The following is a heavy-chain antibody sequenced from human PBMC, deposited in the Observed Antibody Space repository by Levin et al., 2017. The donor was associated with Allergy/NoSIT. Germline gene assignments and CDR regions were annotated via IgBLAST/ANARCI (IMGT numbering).Heavy chain of an antibody. CDR2: ISYDGSNK. CDR1: GFTFSSYA. D-gene: IGHD6-13*01. CDR3: ARAQQTSGYSSSWYGKGIVWQWLVSHY. V-gene: IGHV3-30-3*01. J-gene: IGHJ4*02. Sequence: GESLKISCAASGFTFSSYAMHWVRQAPGKGLEWVAVISYDGSNKYYADSVKGRFTISRDNSKNTLYLQMNSLRAEDTAVYYCARAQQTSGYSSSWYGKGIVWQWLVSHYWGQGTLVTVSS.